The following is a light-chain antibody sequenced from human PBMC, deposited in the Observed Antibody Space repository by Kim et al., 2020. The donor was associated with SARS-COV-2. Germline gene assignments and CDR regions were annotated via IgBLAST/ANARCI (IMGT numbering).Light chain of an antibody. CDR1: SSNIGSNA. CDR2: SNV. J-gene: IGLJ2*01. Sequence: ELTQPPSASGTPGQRVTISCSGSSSNIGSNAVNWFQQLPGTAPKLLIYSNVQRPSGVPDRFSASKSGTSASLAISGLQSEDEADYYCAAWDDSLNGPIFGGGTQLTVL. V-gene: IGLV1-44*01. CDR3: AAWDDSLNGPI.